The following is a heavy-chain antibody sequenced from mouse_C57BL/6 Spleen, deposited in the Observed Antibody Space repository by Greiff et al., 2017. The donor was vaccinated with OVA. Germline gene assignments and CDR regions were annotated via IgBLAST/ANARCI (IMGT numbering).Heavy chain of an antibody. CDR2: IHPNSGST. V-gene: IGHV1-64*01. Sequence: VQLQQPGAELVKPGASVKLSCKASGYTFTSYWMHWVKQRPGQGLEWIGMIHPNSGSTNYNEKFKSKATLTVDKSTSTAYMQLSSLTSEDSAVYYCARGGYYYGSSLHYYAMDYWGQGTSVTVSS. D-gene: IGHD1-1*01. J-gene: IGHJ4*01. CDR1: GYTFTSYW. CDR3: ARGGYYYGSSLHYYAMDY.